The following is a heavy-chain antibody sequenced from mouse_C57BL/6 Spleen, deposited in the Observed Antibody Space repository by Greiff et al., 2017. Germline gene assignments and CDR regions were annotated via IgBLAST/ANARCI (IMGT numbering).Heavy chain of an antibody. CDR3: ARQTTVVADY. D-gene: IGHD1-1*01. CDR1: GYTFTDYY. Sequence: QVQLQQSGAELVRPGASVKLSCKASGYTFTDYYINWVKQRPGQGLEWIARIYPGSGNTYYNEKFKGKATLTAEKSSSTAYMQLSSLTSEDSAVYFCARQTTVVADYWGQGTTLTVSS. V-gene: IGHV1-76*01. J-gene: IGHJ2*01. CDR2: IYPGSGNT.